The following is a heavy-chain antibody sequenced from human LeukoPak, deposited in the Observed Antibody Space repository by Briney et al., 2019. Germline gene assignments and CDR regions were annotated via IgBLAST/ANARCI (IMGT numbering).Heavy chain of an antibody. J-gene: IGHJ6*02. CDR2: FDPEDGET. V-gene: IGHV1-24*01. D-gene: IGHD3-22*01. CDR3: ATYYYDSSDYGMDV. Sequence: ASVKVSCKVSGYTLTELSMHWVRQAPGKGLEWMGGFDPEDGETIYAQKFQGRVTMTEDTSTDTAHMELSSLRSEDTAVYYCATYYYDSSDYGMDVWGQGTTVTVSS. CDR1: GYTLTELS.